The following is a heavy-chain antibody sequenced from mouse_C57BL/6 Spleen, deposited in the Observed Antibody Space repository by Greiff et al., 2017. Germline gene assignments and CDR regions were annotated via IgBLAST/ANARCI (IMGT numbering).Heavy chain of an antibody. CDR2: IDPSDSYT. CDR1: GYTFTSYW. CDR3: ARGAMVTTFDY. J-gene: IGHJ2*01. D-gene: IGHD2-2*01. V-gene: IGHV1-69*01. Sequence: VQLQQSGAELVMPGASVKLSCKASGYTFTSYWMHWVKQRPGQGLEWIGEIDPSDSYTNYNQKFKGKSTLTVDKSSSTAYMQLSSLTSEDSAVYYCARGAMVTTFDYWGQGTTLT.